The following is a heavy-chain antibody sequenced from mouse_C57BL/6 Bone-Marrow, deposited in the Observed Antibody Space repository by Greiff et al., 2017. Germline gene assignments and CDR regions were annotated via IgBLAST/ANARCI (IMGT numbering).Heavy chain of an antibody. Sequence: VQLQQPGAELVRPGSSVKLSCKASGYTFTSYWMHWVKQRPIQGLEWIGNIDPSDSETHYNQKFKDKATLTVDKSSRTAYMQLSSLTSEDSAVYCCARYDDDGYYAMDYWGQGTSVTVSS. V-gene: IGHV1-52*01. D-gene: IGHD2-4*01. J-gene: IGHJ4*01. CDR1: GYTFTSYW. CDR2: IDPSDSET. CDR3: ARYDDDGYYAMDY.